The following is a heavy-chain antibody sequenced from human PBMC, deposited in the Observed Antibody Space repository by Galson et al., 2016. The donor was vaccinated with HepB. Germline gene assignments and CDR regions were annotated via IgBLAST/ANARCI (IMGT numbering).Heavy chain of an antibody. Sequence: SVKVSCKASGFTFGRYDIHWVRQAPGQGLEWMGIINAGSGNTSYAQKLEGRVTMTRDTSTTTVHMEVTSLRSEDTAVYYCARGPYGSSWWYMDSWGQGTQVTVPS. V-gene: IGHV1-46*04. J-gene: IGHJ4*02. D-gene: IGHD6-19*01. CDR2: INAGSGNT. CDR1: GFTFGRYD. CDR3: ARGPYGSSWWYMDS.